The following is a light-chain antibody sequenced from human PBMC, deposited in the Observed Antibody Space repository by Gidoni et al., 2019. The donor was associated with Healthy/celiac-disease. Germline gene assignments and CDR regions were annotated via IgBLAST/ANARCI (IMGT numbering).Light chain of an antibody. Sequence: ENVLTQSPGPLSLSPGERATLSCRASQSVNISYLAWYQQKPGQAPRLLIYGASCRATGIPARFSGSGAWTNDTLTISRMVPEDFAVYYCQQYDSSPPVTFGQGTRLEIK. J-gene: IGKJ5*01. CDR3: QQYDSSPPVT. V-gene: IGKV3-20*01. CDR2: GAS. CDR1: QSVNISY.